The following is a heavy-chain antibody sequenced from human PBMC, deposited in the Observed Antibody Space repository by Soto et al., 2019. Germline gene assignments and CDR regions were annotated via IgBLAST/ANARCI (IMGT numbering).Heavy chain of an antibody. CDR3: ARDREPDGIWTFDS. J-gene: IGHJ4*02. V-gene: IGHV3-23*01. Sequence: EVLLLESGGDVIQPGGSLRLSCAASGFTLGKYTMGWVRQAPGKGLEWVAESYSSGGTEYADSVKGRFTISRDNSKNTLFLQMNSLRVEDTALYYCARDREPDGIWTFDSWGQGTPVTVAS. CDR1: GFTLGKYT. D-gene: IGHD3-9*01. CDR2: SYSSGGT.